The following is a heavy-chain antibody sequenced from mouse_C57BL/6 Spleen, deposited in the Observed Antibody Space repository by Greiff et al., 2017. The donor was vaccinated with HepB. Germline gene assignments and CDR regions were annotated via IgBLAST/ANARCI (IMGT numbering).Heavy chain of an antibody. CDR3: ARYPYYYGSSPLYAMDY. CDR2: IDPSDSYT. J-gene: IGHJ4*01. Sequence: QVQLQQPGAELVKPGASVKLSCKASGYTFTSYWMQWVKQRPGQGLEWIGEIDPSDSYTNYNQKFKGKATLTVDTSSSTAYMQLSSLTSEDSAVYDCARYPYYYGSSPLYAMDYWGQGTSVTVSS. CDR1: GYTFTSYW. D-gene: IGHD1-1*01. V-gene: IGHV1-50*01.